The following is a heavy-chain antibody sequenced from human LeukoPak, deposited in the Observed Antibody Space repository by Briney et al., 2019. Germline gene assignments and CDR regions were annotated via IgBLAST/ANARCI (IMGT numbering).Heavy chain of an antibody. Sequence: SETLSLTCAVSGGSISSYYWSWIRQPPGRGLEWIGYIEHSGSTSYNPSLKNRVTISVDTSKNHFSLILSSVTAADTAVYYCARDHWLLSSKTWYYYGMDVWGQGTTVTVSS. CDR1: GGSISSYY. CDR3: ARDHWLLSSKTWYYYGMDV. CDR2: IEHSGST. D-gene: IGHD3-9*01. J-gene: IGHJ6*02. V-gene: IGHV4-59*01.